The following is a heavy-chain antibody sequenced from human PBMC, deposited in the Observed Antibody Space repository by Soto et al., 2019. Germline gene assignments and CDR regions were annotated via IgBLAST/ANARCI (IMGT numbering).Heavy chain of an antibody. D-gene: IGHD3-10*01. CDR2: IDPSDSYT. CDR3: ARHNPPRISLYVNRVNWLDP. J-gene: IGHJ5*02. CDR1: GYSFTGYW. Sequence: PGESLKISCKGSGYSFTGYWITWVRQMPGKGLEWMGKIDPSDSYTDYSPSFQGHVTISADKSISTAYLQWSSLKASDTAVYYCARHNPPRISLYVNRVNWLDPWGQGTLVTVSS. V-gene: IGHV5-10-1*01.